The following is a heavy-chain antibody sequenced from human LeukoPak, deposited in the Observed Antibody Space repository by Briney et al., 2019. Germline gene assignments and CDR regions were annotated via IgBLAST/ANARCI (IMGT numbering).Heavy chain of an antibody. V-gene: IGHV5-51*01. J-gene: IGHJ4*02. CDR1: GYSFSNYW. CDR3: ARPGFAAYNSDY. CDR2: IYPSDSDT. Sequence: GESLKISCKGFGYSFSNYWVGWVRQMPGKGLEWMGIIYPSDSDTRYSPSFQGQVTISADKSINTAYLQWGSLKASDTAMYFCARPGFAAYNSDYWGQGTLVTVSS. D-gene: IGHD5-24*01.